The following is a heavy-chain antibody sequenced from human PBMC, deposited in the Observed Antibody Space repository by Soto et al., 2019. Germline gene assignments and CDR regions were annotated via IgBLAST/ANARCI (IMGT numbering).Heavy chain of an antibody. D-gene: IGHD2-2*01. Sequence: SETLSLTCAVSGYSISSGYYWGWIRQPPGKGLEWIGSIYHSGSTYYNPSLKSRVTISVDTSKNQFSLKLSSVTAADTAVYYCARHDAARDCSSTSCYPNWFDPWGQGTLVTVSS. CDR2: IYHSGST. CDR3: ARHDAARDCSSTSCYPNWFDP. CDR1: GYSISSGYY. J-gene: IGHJ5*02. V-gene: IGHV4-38-2*01.